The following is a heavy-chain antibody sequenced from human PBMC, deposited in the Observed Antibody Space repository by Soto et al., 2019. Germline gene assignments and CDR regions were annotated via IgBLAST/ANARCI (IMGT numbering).Heavy chain of an antibody. CDR2: IYYSGST. Sequence: SETLSLTCTVSGGSISSYYWSWIRQPPGKGLEWIGYIYYSGSTNYNPSLKSRVTISVDTSKNQFSLKLSSVTAADTAVYYCARLGFSIDYYDSSGYYFDYWGQGTLVTVSS. CDR3: ARLGFSIDYYDSSGYYFDY. CDR1: GGSISSYY. V-gene: IGHV4-59*08. J-gene: IGHJ4*02. D-gene: IGHD3-22*01.